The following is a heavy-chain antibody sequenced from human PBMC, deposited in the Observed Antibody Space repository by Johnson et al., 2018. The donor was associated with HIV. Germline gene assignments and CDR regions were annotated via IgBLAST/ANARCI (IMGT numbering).Heavy chain of an antibody. Sequence: VQLVESGGGVVQPGRSLRLSCAASGFTFSNAWMSWVRQAPGKGLEWVGRIKSKTDGGTTDYAAPVKGRFTISRDDSKSIAYVQMNSLKTEDTAVYYCTRKGKRIQAFDIWGQGTMVTVSS. D-gene: IGHD5-18*01. V-gene: IGHV3-15*01. CDR2: IKSKTDGGTT. CDR1: GFTFSNAW. CDR3: TRKGKRIQAFDI. J-gene: IGHJ3*02.